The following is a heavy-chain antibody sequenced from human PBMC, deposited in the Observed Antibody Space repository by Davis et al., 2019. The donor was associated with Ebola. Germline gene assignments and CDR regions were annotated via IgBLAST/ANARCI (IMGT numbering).Heavy chain of an antibody. D-gene: IGHD3-22*01. V-gene: IGHV4-34*01. CDR2: INHSGST. CDR1: GGSFSGYY. CDR3: ARLRRRYYYDSSGYYPAFDY. Sequence: PSETLSLTCAVYGGSFSGYYWSWIRQPPGKGLEWIGEINHSGSTNYNPSLKSRVTISVDTSKNQFSLKLSSVTAADTAVYYCARLRRRYYYDSSGYYPAFDYWGQGTLVTVSS. J-gene: IGHJ4*02.